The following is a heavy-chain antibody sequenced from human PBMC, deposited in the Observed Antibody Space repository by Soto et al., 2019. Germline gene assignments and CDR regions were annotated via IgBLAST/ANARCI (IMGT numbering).Heavy chain of an antibody. CDR2: IYHSGST. CDR3: ATADREYYYYGMDV. CDR1: GGSISSSNW. V-gene: IGHV4-4*02. Sequence: SETLSLTCAVSGGSISSSNWWSWVRQPPGKGLEWIGEIYHSGSTNYNPSLKSRVTISVDKSKNQFSLKLSSVTAADTAVYYCATADREYYYYGMDVWGQGTKVTVSS. J-gene: IGHJ6*02.